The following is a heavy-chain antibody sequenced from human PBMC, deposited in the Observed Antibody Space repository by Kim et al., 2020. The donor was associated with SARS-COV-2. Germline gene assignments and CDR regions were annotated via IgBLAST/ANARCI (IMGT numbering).Heavy chain of an antibody. J-gene: IGHJ6*03. D-gene: IGHD6-6*01. Sequence: SETLSLTCAVYGGSFSGYYWSWIRQPPGKGLEWIGEINHSGSTNYNPSLKSRVTISVDTSKNQFSLKLSSVTAADTAVYYCARLLQLGPYYYMDVWGKGTTVTVSS. CDR3: ARLLQLGPYYYMDV. CDR2: INHSGST. CDR1: GGSFSGYY. V-gene: IGHV4-34*01.